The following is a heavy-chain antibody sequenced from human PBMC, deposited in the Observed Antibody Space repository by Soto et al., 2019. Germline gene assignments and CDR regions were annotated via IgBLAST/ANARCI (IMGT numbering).Heavy chain of an antibody. CDR2: IYYSGST. CDR3: ARKIDYGDSRGQDWFDP. Sequence: SETLSLTCTVSGGSISSSSYYWGWIRQPPGKGLEWIGSIYYSGSTYYNPSLKSRVTISVDTSKNQFSLKLSSVTAADTAVYYCARKIDYGDSRGQDWFDPWGQGTLVTVSS. D-gene: IGHD4-17*01. CDR1: GGSISSSSYY. V-gene: IGHV4-39*07. J-gene: IGHJ5*02.